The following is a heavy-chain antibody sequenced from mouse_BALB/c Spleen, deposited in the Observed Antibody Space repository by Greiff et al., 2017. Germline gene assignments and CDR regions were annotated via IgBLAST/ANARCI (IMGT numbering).Heavy chain of an antibody. CDR1: GFTFSSYA. D-gene: IGHD1-1*01. J-gene: IGHJ4*01. Sequence: EVKLVESGGGLVKPGGSLKLSCAASGFTFSSYAMSWVRQSPEKRLEWVAEISSGGSYTYYPATVTGRCTISRDNAKNTLYLEMSSLRSEDTAMYYCAILLSYAMDYWGQGTSVTVSS. V-gene: IGHV5-9-4*01. CDR2: ISSGGSYT. CDR3: AILLSYAMDY.